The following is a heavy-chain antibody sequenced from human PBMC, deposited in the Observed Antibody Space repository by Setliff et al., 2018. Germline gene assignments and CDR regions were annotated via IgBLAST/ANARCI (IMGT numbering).Heavy chain of an antibody. CDR3: ARPGRSNYWDSFDY. Sequence: GGSLRLSCVDSGLTFSNYWMSWVRQAPGKGLEWVANIKHDGREIHYVDSVKGRFTISRDNTKNSLYLQMNSLRADDTAVYYCARPGRSNYWDSFDYWGQGTLVTVSS. CDR1: GLTFSNYW. J-gene: IGHJ4*02. V-gene: IGHV3-7*01. CDR2: IKHDGREI. D-gene: IGHD3-10*01.